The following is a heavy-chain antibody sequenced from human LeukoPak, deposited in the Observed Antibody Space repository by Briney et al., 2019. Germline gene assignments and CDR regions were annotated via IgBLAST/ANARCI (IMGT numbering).Heavy chain of an antibody. Sequence: SETLSLTCGVYGGSFSGYDWSWVRQPPGKGLEWMGEINDGGDTNYNPSLKSRVTMSVDTSKNQFSLKLRSVTAADTAVYYCARGLGWKVATMGLFFMDVWGEGTTVTVSS. J-gene: IGHJ6*03. D-gene: IGHD5-24*01. CDR3: ARGLGWKVATMGLFFMDV. V-gene: IGHV4-34*01. CDR2: INDGGDT. CDR1: GGSFSGYD.